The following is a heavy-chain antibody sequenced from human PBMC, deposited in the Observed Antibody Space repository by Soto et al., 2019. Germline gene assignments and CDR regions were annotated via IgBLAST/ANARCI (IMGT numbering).Heavy chain of an antibody. CDR1: RFTCGSYG. V-gene: IGHV3-23*01. Sequence: GGSLRLSCAASRFTCGSYGMHWVRQAPGKGLVWVSAISGSGTSTYYADSVRGRFTISRDNSKYTLYLQMHSLRAEDTAVYYCAKKFDYDFWSGYYPLMDVWGKGTTVTVSS. D-gene: IGHD3-3*01. J-gene: IGHJ6*04. CDR2: ISGSGTST. CDR3: AKKFDYDFWSGYYPLMDV.